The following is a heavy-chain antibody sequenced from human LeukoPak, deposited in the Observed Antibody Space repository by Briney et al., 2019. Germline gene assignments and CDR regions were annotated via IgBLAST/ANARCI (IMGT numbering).Heavy chain of an antibody. CDR2: INPNGGVT. D-gene: IGHD5-24*01. V-gene: IGHV1-2*02. CDR3: ARGGYTDY. J-gene: IGHJ4*02. Sequence: ASVKVSCKASGYTFTNYYIHWVRQAPGQGLEWMGWINPNGGVTNYAQKFQGRITLTRDTSINTAYMELSRLTSDDMVVYHCARGGYTDYWGQGTLVTVSS. CDR1: GYTFTNYY.